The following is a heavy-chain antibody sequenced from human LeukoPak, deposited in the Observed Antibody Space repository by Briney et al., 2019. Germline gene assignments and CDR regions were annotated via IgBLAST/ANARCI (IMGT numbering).Heavy chain of an antibody. V-gene: IGHV3-21*01. CDR1: GFTFSSYS. J-gene: IGHJ6*02. CDR2: ISSSSSYI. CDR3: ARGGGGSGSNPLVFSDHYYYYGMDV. D-gene: IGHD6-19*01. Sequence: PGGSLRLSCAASGFTFSSYSMNWVRQAPGKGLEWVSSISSSSSYIYYADSVKGRFTISRDNAKNSLYLQMNSLRAEDTAVYYCARGGGGSGSNPLVFSDHYYYYGMDVWGQGTTVTVSS.